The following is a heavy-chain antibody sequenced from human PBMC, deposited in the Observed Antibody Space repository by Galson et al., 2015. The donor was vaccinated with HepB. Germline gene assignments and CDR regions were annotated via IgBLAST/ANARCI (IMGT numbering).Heavy chain of an antibody. V-gene: IGHV3-30*03. CDR2: VSYDGDFT. CDR1: GFTFSTYA. J-gene: IGHJ4*02. Sequence: SLRLSCAASGFTFSTYAMHWVRQAPGKGLEWVAGVSYDGDFTYYGDSVKGRLTISRDNSKNTLYLQMNRLRAEDTAVYYCAARYYDILTGYSIGDYWGQGTLVTVSS. CDR3: AARYYDILTGYSIGDY. D-gene: IGHD3-9*01.